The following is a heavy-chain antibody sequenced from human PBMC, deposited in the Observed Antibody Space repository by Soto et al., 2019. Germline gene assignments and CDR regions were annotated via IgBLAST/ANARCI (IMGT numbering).Heavy chain of an antibody. CDR3: VRVVAIPGFPDN. D-gene: IGHD2-15*01. V-gene: IGHV1-69*12. CDR2: IVPIVDTS. CDR1: GGTFSSYA. Sequence: QVQLVQSGAEVRQPASSVKVSCKTSGGTFSSYAISWVRQAPGQGLEWMGGIVPIVDTSTYAQKFQGRVTISADESTSTVYMELSSLRSDDTAVSYCVRVVAIPGFPDNWGQGTLVTVSS. J-gene: IGHJ4*02.